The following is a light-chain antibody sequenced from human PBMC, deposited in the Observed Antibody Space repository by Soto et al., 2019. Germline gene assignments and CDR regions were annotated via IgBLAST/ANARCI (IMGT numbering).Light chain of an antibody. CDR3: QQSYSLPPT. CDR2: AAS. CDR1: QRISTF. V-gene: IGKV1-39*01. J-gene: IGKJ4*01. Sequence: DIQMTQSPSSLSASVGDRVTITCRASQRISTFLNWYQQKPGKAPNLLIYAASSLQSGVPSRFSGSGSGTDFTLTISSLQPDDFATYYCQQSYSLPPTFGGGIKVEI.